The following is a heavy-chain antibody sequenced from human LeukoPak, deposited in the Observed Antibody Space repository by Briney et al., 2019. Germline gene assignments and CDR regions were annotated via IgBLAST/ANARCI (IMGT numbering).Heavy chain of an antibody. V-gene: IGHV4-39*01. J-gene: IGHJ5*02. CDR3: ASLSGGIAVAGGFDWFDP. Sequence: SETLSLTCTVSGGSISSSSYYWGWIRQPPGKGLEWIGSIYYSGSTYYNPSLKSRVTISVDTSKNQFSLKLSSVTAADTAVYYCASLSGGIAVAGGFDWFDPWGQGTLVTVSS. CDR1: GGSISSSSYY. D-gene: IGHD6-19*01. CDR2: IYYSGST.